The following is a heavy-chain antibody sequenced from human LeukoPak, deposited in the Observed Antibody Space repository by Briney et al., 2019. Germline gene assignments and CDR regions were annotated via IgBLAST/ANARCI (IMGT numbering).Heavy chain of an antibody. V-gene: IGHV3-23*01. D-gene: IGHD3-9*01. Sequence: GGSLRLSCAASGFSFSNYAMSWVRQVPGKGLEWVSAISGRDDSTYYTDSVKGRFTISRDTSKNTLYLQMNSLRAEDTAVYYCAKWGDYDVLTGYYDSDYWGQGTLVTVSS. CDR1: GFSFSNYA. CDR3: AKWGDYDVLTGYYDSDY. CDR2: ISGRDDST. J-gene: IGHJ4*02.